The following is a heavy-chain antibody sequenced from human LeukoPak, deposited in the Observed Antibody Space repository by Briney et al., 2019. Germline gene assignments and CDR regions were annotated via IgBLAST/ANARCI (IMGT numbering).Heavy chain of an antibody. CDR2: IYHSGST. CDR3: AREGATYYYDSSGYRPPSGY. Sequence: SETLSLTCTVSGYSIRTGYYWGWIRQPPGKGLEWIGSIYHSGSTYYNPSLKSRVTISVDTSNNQFSLKLSSVTAADTAVYYCAREGATYYYDSSGYRPPSGYWGQGTLVTVSS. V-gene: IGHV4-38-2*02. D-gene: IGHD3-22*01. CDR1: GYSIRTGYY. J-gene: IGHJ4*02.